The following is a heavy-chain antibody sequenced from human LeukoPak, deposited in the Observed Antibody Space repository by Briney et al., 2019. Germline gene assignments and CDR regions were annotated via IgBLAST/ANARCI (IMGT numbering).Heavy chain of an antibody. CDR2: IIPILSIA. D-gene: IGHD1-1*01. V-gene: IGHV1-69*04. J-gene: IGHJ4*02. CDR3: ARAIQAGLEEGYYFDY. Sequence: GASVKVSCKASGGTFSSYAISWVRQAPGQGLEWMGRIIPILSIANYAQKFQGRVTITADKSTSTAYMELSSLRSEDTAVYYCARAIQAGLEEGYYFDYWGQGTLVTVSS. CDR1: GGTFSSYA.